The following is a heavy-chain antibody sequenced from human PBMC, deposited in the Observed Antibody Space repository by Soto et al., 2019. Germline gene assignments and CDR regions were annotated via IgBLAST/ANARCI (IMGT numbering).Heavy chain of an antibody. CDR1: GFTFSSYA. V-gene: IGHV3-23*01. J-gene: IGHJ4*02. CDR3: AKATFTYYYDSSGQTARGYFDY. CDR2: ISGSGGST. Sequence: HPGGSLRLSCAASGFTFSSYAMSWVRQAPGKGLEWVSAISGSGGSTYYADSVKGRFTISRDNSKNTLYLQMNSLRAEDTAVYYCAKATFTYYYDSSGQTARGYFDYWGQGTLVTVSS. D-gene: IGHD3-22*01.